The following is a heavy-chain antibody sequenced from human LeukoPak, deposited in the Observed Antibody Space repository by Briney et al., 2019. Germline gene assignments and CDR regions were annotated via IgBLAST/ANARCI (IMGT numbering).Heavy chain of an antibody. V-gene: IGHV3-30*04. Sequence: PGGSLRLSCAASGFTFSSYAMHWVRQAPGKGLEWVAVISYDGSNKYYADSVKGRFTISRDNSKNTLYLQMNSLRAEDTAVYYCARVRSHSYSDYWGQGTLVTASS. CDR2: ISYDGSNK. CDR1: GFTFSSYA. CDR3: ARVRSHSYSDY. J-gene: IGHJ4*02. D-gene: IGHD5-18*01.